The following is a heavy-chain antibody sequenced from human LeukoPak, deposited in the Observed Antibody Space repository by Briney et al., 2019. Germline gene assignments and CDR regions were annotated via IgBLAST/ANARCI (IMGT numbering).Heavy chain of an antibody. Sequence: ASVKVSCKASGYTFTGYYMHWVRKAPGQGLGWRGWINPNSGGTNYAQKFQGRVTMTRDTSISTAYMELSRLRSDDTAVYYCARELGDRYCSSTSCYVSGWFDPWGQGTLVTVSS. V-gene: IGHV1-2*02. CDR1: GYTFTGYY. CDR3: ARELGDRYCSSTSCYVSGWFDP. J-gene: IGHJ5*02. D-gene: IGHD2-2*01. CDR2: INPNSGGT.